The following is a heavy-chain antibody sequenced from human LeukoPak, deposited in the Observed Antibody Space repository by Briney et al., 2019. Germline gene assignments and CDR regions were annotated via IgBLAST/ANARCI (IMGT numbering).Heavy chain of an antibody. J-gene: IGHJ4*02. CDR2: ISYDGSNK. CDR3: ARDLIVGTTMYSGAFDY. CDR1: GFTFSSYA. V-gene: IGHV3-30*07. D-gene: IGHD1-26*01. Sequence: GGSLRLSCAASGFTFSSYAMHWVRQAPGKGLEWVAVISYDGSNKYYADSVKGRFTISRDNSENTLYLQMNSLRAEDTAVYYCARDLIVGTTMYSGAFDYWGQGTLVTVSS.